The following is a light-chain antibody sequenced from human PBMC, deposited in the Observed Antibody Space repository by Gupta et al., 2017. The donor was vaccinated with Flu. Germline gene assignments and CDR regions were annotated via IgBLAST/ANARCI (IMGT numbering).Light chain of an antibody. V-gene: IGKV3-11*01. CDR3: QKRCNSPRCT. Sequence: ILFTQAPATLSFSPGERATLSCRASQSVGTYLDWYQQKPGQTPRLLVYAVSNMDTGIPARFSGSGSGTDFTLTISSLEPEDFAIYYCQKRCNSPRCTFGPGTTLEI. J-gene: IGKJ2*02. CDR2: AVS. CDR1: QSVGTY.